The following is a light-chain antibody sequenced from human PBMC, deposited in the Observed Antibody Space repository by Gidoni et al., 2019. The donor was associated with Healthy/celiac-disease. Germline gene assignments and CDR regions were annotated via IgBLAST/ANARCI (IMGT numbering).Light chain of an antibody. CDR1: QSVSSSY. V-gene: IGKV3-20*01. CDR3: QQYGSSLYT. CDR2: GAS. J-gene: IGKJ2*01. Sequence: DIVLTQSPGTLSLSPGERATLSCRASQSVSSSYLAWYQQKPGQAPRLLIYGASSRATGIPDRFSGSGSGTDFTLTISRLEPEDFAVYYCQQYGSSLYTFGQGTKPEIK.